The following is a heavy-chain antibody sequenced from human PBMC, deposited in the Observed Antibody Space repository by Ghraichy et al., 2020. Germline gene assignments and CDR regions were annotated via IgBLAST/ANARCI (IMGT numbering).Heavy chain of an antibody. Sequence: GSLRLSCTVSGGSISSYYWSWIRQPPGKGLEWIGYIYYSGSTNYNPSLKSRVTISVDTSKNQFSLKLSSVTAADTAVYYCARSPLREGSYYYGMDVWGQGTTVTVSS. V-gene: IGHV4-59*01. CDR1: GGSISSYY. D-gene: IGHD3-16*01. CDR2: IYYSGST. J-gene: IGHJ6*02. CDR3: ARSPLREGSYYYGMDV.